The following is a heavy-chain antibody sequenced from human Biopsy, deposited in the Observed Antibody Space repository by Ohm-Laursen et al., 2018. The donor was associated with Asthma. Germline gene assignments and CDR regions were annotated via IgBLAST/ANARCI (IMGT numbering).Heavy chain of an antibody. J-gene: IGHJ4*02. CDR3: AKVRSDWVITESFDY. V-gene: IGHV3-9*01. Sequence: SLRLSCAASGFKFDEYTMHWVRQAPGKGLEWVSGISWNSATIGYADSVEGRFTISRDNAKNSVFLHMDGLRPEDTAFYYCAKVRSDWVITESFDYWGRGVLVTVSS. D-gene: IGHD3-22*01. CDR2: ISWNSATI. CDR1: GFKFDEYT.